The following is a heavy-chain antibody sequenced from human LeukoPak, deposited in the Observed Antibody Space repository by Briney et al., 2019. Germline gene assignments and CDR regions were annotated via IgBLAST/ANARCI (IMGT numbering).Heavy chain of an antibody. J-gene: IGHJ6*02. Sequence: GGSLRLSCAASGFTFSSNYMSWVRQAPGKGLEWVSLIYAGGSTYYPDAVKGRFTISRHNSKNTLHLQKKSLRVEDTAVCATAWSSELLSDYAMDVWGQGTTVTVSS. CDR3: AWSSELLSDYAMDV. CDR1: GFTFSSNY. V-gene: IGHV3-53*04. D-gene: IGHD1-7*01. CDR2: IYAGGST.